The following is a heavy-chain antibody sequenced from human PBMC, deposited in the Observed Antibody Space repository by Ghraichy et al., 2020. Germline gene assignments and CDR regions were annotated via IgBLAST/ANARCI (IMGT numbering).Heavy chain of an antibody. Sequence: ETLSLTCAASGFAFRTYWMHWVRQAPGKGLEWVSRINHDGDTTTYADSARGRFTISRDNANNMVYLQMSSLRAEDTAVYFCARGGSGYCSGVSCYWGEFWGQGTLVTVSS. V-gene: IGHV3-74*01. J-gene: IGHJ1*01. CDR1: GFAFRTYW. D-gene: IGHD2-15*01. CDR3: ARGGSGYCSGVSCYWGEF. CDR2: INHDGDTT.